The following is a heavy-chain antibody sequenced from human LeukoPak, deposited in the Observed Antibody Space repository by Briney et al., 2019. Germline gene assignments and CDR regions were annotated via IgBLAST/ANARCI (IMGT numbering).Heavy chain of an antibody. J-gene: IGHJ1*01. CDR1: GDSIDPYS. D-gene: IGHD5/OR15-5a*01. CDR3: ARHQGSTVFNY. CDR2: ISHIGTI. V-gene: IGHV4-59*08. Sequence: SETLSLTCTTSGDSIDPYSWSWIRQPPGKGLEWIGYISHIGTIKYNTSLMSRVSMGLDKPNNEFSLSLRSVTATDTALYFCARHQGSTVFNYWGRGVPVIVSS.